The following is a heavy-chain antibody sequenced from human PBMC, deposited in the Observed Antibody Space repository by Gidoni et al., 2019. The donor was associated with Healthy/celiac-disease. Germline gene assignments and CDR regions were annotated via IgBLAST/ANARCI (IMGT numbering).Heavy chain of an antibody. Sequence: GFTFSSYSMNWVRQAPGKGLEWVSSISSSSSYIYYADSVKGRFTISRDNAKNSLYLQMNSLRAEDTAVYYCARGGIAVAGTAGKFDYWGQEPWSPSPQ. D-gene: IGHD6-19*01. CDR3: ARGGIAVAGTAGKFDY. CDR2: ISSSSSYI. J-gene: IGHJ4*01. CDR1: GFTFSSYS. V-gene: IGHV3-21*01.